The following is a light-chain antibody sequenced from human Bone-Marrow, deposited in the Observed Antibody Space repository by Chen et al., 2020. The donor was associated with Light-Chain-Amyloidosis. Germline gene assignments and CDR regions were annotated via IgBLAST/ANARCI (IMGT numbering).Light chain of an antibody. Sequence: SYELTQPSSRSVSPRQTASITCSGDKLGDKYACWYQQKPGQSPVLVIYQDSKRPSGIPERFSGSNSGNTATLTISGTQAMDEADYYCQAWDSSTVVFGGGTKLTVL. CDR1: KLGDKY. CDR2: QDS. J-gene: IGLJ2*01. CDR3: QAWDSSTVV. V-gene: IGLV3-1*01.